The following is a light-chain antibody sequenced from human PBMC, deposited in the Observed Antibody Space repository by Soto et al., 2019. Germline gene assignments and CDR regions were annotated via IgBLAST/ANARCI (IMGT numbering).Light chain of an antibody. Sequence: QSALTQPASVSGSPGQSITISCTGTSSDVGGYDYVSWYQQQPGKAPKLMIYDVSKRPSGVSDRFSGSKSANTASLIISGLQAEDEADYYCCSYAGNTLVVFGGGTKLTVL. V-gene: IGLV2-14*03. CDR2: DVS. CDR1: SSDVGGYDY. CDR3: CSYAGNTLVV. J-gene: IGLJ2*01.